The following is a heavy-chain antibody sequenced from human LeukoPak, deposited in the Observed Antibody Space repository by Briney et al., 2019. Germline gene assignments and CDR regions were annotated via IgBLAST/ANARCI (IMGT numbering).Heavy chain of an antibody. CDR2: MNPNSGNT. CDR1: GYTFTSYD. J-gene: IGHJ6*03. Sequence: ASVRVSCKASGYTFTSYDINWVRQATGQGLEWMGWMNPNSGNTGYTQKVQGRVTMTKNTSITTAYIELSSLRSEDTAVYYCARALSWTTESYYYMDVWGKGTTVTVSS. CDR3: ARALSWTTESYYYMDV. D-gene: IGHD3/OR15-3a*01. V-gene: IGHV1-8*01.